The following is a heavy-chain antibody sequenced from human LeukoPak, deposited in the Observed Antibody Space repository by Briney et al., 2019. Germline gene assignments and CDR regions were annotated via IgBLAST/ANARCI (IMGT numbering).Heavy chain of an antibody. CDR3: AKEEEYYFDY. Sequence: GGSLRLSCAAFGFTFSSYAMSWVRQVPGKGLEWVSVISDSGGSTYYADSVKGRFTISRDNSKNTLYLQMNSLRAEDTAVYYCAKEEEYYFDYWGQGALVTVSS. J-gene: IGHJ4*02. V-gene: IGHV3-23*01. CDR1: GFTFSSYA. CDR2: ISDSGGST.